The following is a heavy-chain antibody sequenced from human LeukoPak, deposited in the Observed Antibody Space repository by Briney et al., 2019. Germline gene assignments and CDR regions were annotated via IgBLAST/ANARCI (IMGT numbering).Heavy chain of an antibody. CDR1: GFTFSSYS. V-gene: IGHV3-30*18. Sequence: GGSLRLSCAASGFTFSSYSMNWVRQAPGKGLEWVAVISYDGSNKYYADPVKGRFTISRDNSKNTLYLQMNSLRAEDTAVYYCAKGDYYDSSGYYPFDYWGQGTLVTVSS. D-gene: IGHD3-22*01. CDR2: ISYDGSNK. J-gene: IGHJ4*02. CDR3: AKGDYYDSSGYYPFDY.